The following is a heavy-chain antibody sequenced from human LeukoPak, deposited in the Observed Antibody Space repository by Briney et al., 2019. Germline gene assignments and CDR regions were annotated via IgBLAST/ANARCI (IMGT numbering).Heavy chain of an antibody. V-gene: IGHV4-59*02. CDR1: GGSVSSYY. CDR3: ARSRGYSYGNWFDP. Sequence: PSETLSLTCTVSGGSVSSYYWSYIRQPPGEGLEWIGYIYHSGSANYNPSLKSRVAISVDTSKNQFSLRLSSVTAADTAVYYCARSRGYSYGNWFDPWGQGTLVTVSS. CDR2: IYHSGSA. J-gene: IGHJ5*02. D-gene: IGHD5-18*01.